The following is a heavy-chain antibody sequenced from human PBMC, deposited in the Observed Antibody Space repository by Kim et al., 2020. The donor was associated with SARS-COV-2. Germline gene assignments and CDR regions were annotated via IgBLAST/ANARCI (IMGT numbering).Heavy chain of an antibody. D-gene: IGHD2-2*01. Sequence: GGSLRLSCAASGFTFSSYAMHWVRQAPGKGLEWVAVIWYDGSNKYYADSVKGRFTISRDNSKNTLYLQMNSLRAEDTAVYYCAKDIVVVPAASAGFFDYWGQGTLVTVSS. J-gene: IGHJ4*02. V-gene: IGHV3-33*06. CDR2: IWYDGSNK. CDR3: AKDIVVVPAASAGFFDY. CDR1: GFTFSSYA.